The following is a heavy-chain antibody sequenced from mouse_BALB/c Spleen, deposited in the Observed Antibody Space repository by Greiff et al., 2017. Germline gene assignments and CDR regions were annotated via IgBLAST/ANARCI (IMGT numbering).Heavy chain of an antibody. J-gene: IGHJ4*01. CDR3: ARRYRYDVDYAMDY. Sequence: VQLKESGAELVRSGASVKLSCTASGFNIKDYYMHWVKQRPEQGLEWIGWNDPENGDTEYAPKFQGKATMTADTSSNTAYLQLSSLTSEDTAVYFCARRYRYDVDYAMDYWGQGTSVTVSS. CDR1: GFNIKDYY. V-gene: IGHV14-4*02. D-gene: IGHD2-14*01. CDR2: NDPENGDT.